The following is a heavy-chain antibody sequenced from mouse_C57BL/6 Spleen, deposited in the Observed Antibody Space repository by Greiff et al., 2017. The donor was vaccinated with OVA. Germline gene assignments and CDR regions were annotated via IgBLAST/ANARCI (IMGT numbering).Heavy chain of an antibody. CDR2: IYPGDGDT. J-gene: IGHJ2*01. V-gene: IGHV1-82*01. CDR1: GYAFSSSW. CDR3: ASYDYDEGYFDY. Sequence: VQLQQSGPELVKPGASVKISCKASGYAFSSSWMNWVKQRPGKGLEWIGRIYPGDGDTNYNGKFKGKATLTADKSSSTAYMQLSSLTSEDSAVYVCASYDYDEGYFDYWGQGTTLTVSS. D-gene: IGHD2-4*01.